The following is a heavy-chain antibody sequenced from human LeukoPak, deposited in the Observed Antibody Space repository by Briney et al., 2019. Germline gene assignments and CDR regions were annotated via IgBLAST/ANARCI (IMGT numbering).Heavy chain of an antibody. D-gene: IGHD3-16*02. Sequence: GGSLRLSCAASGFTFSSYAMSWVRQAPGKGLEWVSAISGRGGSTYYADSVKGRFTISRDNSKNTLYLQMNSLRAEDTAVYYCAKVTLTYYDYVWGSYRSDAFDIWGQGTMVTVSS. CDR1: GFTFSSYA. CDR3: AKVTLTYYDYVWGSYRSDAFDI. V-gene: IGHV3-23*01. CDR2: ISGRGGST. J-gene: IGHJ3*02.